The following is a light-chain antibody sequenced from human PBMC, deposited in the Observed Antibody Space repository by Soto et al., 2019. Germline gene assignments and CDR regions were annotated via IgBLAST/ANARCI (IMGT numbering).Light chain of an antibody. CDR3: QSYDRSLSVHVV. CDR2: GNN. Sequence: QSVLTQPPSVSGAPGQRVTISCTGSSSNIGAGYDVHWYQQVPGTAPKLLIYGNNNRPSGVPDRFSGSKSGTSASLAITGLQAEDEADYYCQSYDRSLSVHVVFVGGTKLTVL. V-gene: IGLV1-40*01. CDR1: SSNIGAGYD. J-gene: IGLJ2*01.